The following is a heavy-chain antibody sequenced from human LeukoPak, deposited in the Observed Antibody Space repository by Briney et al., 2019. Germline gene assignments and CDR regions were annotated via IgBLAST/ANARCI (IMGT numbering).Heavy chain of an antibody. J-gene: IGHJ5*02. Sequence: TGGSLRLSCAASGFTFSSYSMNWVRQAPGKGLEWVSYISSSSSTIYYADSVKGRFTISRDNAKNSLYLQMNSLRAEDTAVYYCARYPYCSGGTCDGWFDPWGQGTLVTVSS. CDR3: ARYPYCSGGTCDGWFDP. D-gene: IGHD2-15*01. CDR2: ISSSSSTI. CDR1: GFTFSSYS. V-gene: IGHV3-48*04.